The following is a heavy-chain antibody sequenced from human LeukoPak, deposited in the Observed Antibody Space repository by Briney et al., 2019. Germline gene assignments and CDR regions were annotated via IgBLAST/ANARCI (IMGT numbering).Heavy chain of an antibody. CDR3: ARGVAGPPRSLPGNWLDP. D-gene: IGHD1-14*01. Sequence: SETLSLTCAVYGGSFSGYYWSWIRQPPGKGLEWIGEINHSGSTNYNPSLKSRVTISVDTSKNQFSLKLSSVTAADTAVYYCARGVAGPPRSLPGNWLDPWGQGTLVTVSS. V-gene: IGHV4-34*01. CDR1: GGSFSGYY. J-gene: IGHJ5*02. CDR2: INHSGST.